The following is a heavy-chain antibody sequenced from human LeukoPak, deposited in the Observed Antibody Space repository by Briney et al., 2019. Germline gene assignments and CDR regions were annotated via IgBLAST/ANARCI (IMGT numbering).Heavy chain of an antibody. CDR1: GGSFSGYY. V-gene: IGHV4-34*01. D-gene: IGHD2-15*01. CDR3: ASGAGGKGPFDY. J-gene: IGHJ4*02. Sequence: KPSETLSLTCAVYGGSFSGYYWSWIRQPPGKGLEWIGEINHSGSTNYNPSLKSRVTISVDTSKNQFSLKLSSVTAADTAVYYCASGAGGKGPFDYWGQGTLVTVSS. CDR2: INHSGST.